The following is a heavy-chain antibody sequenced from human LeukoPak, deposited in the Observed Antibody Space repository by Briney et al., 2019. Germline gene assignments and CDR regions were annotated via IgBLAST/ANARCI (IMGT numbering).Heavy chain of an antibody. CDR1: GGTFSSYA. CDR3: ASDRWERPDYYFDY. V-gene: IGHV1-69*01. D-gene: IGHD4-23*01. CDR2: IIPISDTA. J-gene: IGHJ4*02. Sequence: SVKVSCKASGGTFSSYAISWVRQAPGQGLEWMGGIIPISDTANYTQKFQGRVTIIADESTSTVYMELSSLRSEDTAVYYCASDRWERPDYYFDYWGQGTLVTISS.